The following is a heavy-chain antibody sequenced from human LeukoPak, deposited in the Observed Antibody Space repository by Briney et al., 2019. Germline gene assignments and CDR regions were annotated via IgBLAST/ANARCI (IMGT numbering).Heavy chain of an antibody. V-gene: IGHV1-2*02. D-gene: IGHD4/OR15-4a*01. CDR3: ARGSFSADAPLVLDYFSH. Sequence: ASVKVSCKASGYTFTGYYIHWVRQAPGQGLEWMGWINPNSGGTNYAQKFQGRVTMTRDTSISTAYMELSRLRADDTAVYYCARGSFSADAPLVLDYFSHWGQGTLVTDSS. CDR1: GYTFTGYY. CDR2: INPNSGGT. J-gene: IGHJ1*01.